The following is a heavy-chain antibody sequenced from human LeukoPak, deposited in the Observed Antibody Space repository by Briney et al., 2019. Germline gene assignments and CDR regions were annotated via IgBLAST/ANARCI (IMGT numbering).Heavy chain of an antibody. D-gene: IGHD6-6*01. V-gene: IGHV3-30*02. J-gene: IGHJ4*02. CDR1: GFTFSSYG. CDR3: AKDLLAARPSVQYFDY. CDR2: IRYDGSNK. Sequence: GGSLRLSCAASGFTFSSYGMDWVRQAPGKGLEWVAFIRYDGSNKYYADSVKGRFTISRDNSKNTLYLQMNSLRAEDTAVYYCAKDLLAARPSVQYFDYWGQGTLVTVSP.